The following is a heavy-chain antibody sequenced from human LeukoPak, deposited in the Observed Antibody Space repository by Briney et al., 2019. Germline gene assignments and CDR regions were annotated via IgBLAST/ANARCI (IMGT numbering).Heavy chain of an antibody. CDR2: INPNSGDT. J-gene: IGHJ4*02. CDR3: ARAGYSYGYDY. D-gene: IGHD5-18*01. V-gene: IGHV1-2*02. Sequence: GASVKVSCKASGNTFTAYYSNWGQKAPEQGLEWMGWINPNSGDTNFAQKFQVRVTMTRDTSISTAYMDLNRLRSDDTAVYYCARAGYSYGYDYWGQGTLVTVSS. CDR1: GNTFTAYY.